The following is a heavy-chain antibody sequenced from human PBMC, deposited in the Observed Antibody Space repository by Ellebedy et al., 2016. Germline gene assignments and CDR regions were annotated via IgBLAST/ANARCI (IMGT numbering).Heavy chain of an antibody. CDR2: IYYSGST. CDR3: ARRKVARGILGYMDV. V-gene: IGHV4-39*07. Sequence: SETLSLTXTVSGGSISSSSYYWGWIRQPPGKGLEWIGSIYYSGSTYYNPSLKSRVTISVDTSKNQFSLKLSSVTAADTAVYYCARRKVARGILGYMDVWGKGTTVTVSS. J-gene: IGHJ6*03. D-gene: IGHD1-26*01. CDR1: GGSISSSSYY.